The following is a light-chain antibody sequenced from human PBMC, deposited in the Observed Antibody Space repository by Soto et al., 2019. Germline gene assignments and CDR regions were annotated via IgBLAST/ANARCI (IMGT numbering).Light chain of an antibody. J-gene: IGLJ1*01. Sequence: QPTSLSGSPGQSITHSCPGTSSDIGAYEYVSWYQQHPGKAPKLMISEVNNRPSGVSNRFSGSKSGNTAYLTISGLQAEDEAEYFCLSFTTTSTHVFGTGTKVTVL. V-gene: IGLV2-14*03. CDR2: EVN. CDR3: LSFTTTSTHV. CDR1: SSDIGAYEY.